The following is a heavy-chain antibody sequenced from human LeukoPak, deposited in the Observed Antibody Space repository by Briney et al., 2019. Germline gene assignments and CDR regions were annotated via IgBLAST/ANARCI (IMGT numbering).Heavy chain of an antibody. J-gene: IGHJ3*02. Sequence: SVKVSCKASGATFSDYALNWVRQAPGQGLEWMGGIIPIFGTANYAQKSQGRVTITADKSTSTAYMELSSLRSEDTAVYYCASTTVTKGGDFDIWGQGTMVTVSS. CDR2: IIPIFGTA. V-gene: IGHV1-69*06. D-gene: IGHD4-17*01. CDR1: GATFSDYA. CDR3: ASTTVTKGGDFDI.